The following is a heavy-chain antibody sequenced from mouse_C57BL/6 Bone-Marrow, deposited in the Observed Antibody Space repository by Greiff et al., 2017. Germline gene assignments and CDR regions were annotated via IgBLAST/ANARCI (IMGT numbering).Heavy chain of an antibody. CDR2: IHPNSGSP. CDR1: GYTFTSYW. V-gene: IGHV1-64*01. J-gene: IGHJ2*01. Sequence: QVQLQQPGAELVKPGASVKLSCKASGYTFTSYWMHWVKQRPGQGLEWIGMIHPNSGSPNNNEKFKSKATLTVDKSSSTAYMQRSSLTSEYSAVYYWARGLYYGSTGFDYWGQGTTLTVSS. D-gene: IGHD1-1*01. CDR3: ARGLYYGSTGFDY.